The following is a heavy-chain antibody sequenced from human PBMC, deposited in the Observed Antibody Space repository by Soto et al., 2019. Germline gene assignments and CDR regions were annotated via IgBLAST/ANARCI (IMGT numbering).Heavy chain of an antibody. J-gene: IGHJ6*02. V-gene: IGHV1-69*13. Sequence: SVNVHCKASGGTFSSYAISWVRQAPVQGLEYMGRIIPIFGTTNYAQKFQGRVTITADESTNTPYMELSSLRSEDTARYYCARDGQPGYCSGGSCYYYYGMDVWGQGTTVNVSS. CDR2: IIPIFGTT. CDR1: GGTFSSYA. D-gene: IGHD2-15*01. CDR3: ARDGQPGYCSGGSCYYYYGMDV.